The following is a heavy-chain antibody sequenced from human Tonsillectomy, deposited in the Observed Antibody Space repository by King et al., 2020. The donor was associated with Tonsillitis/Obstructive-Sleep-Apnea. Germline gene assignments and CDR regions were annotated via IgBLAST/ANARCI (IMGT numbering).Heavy chain of an antibody. D-gene: IGHD3-10*01. J-gene: IGHJ6*03. V-gene: IGHV5-10-1*01. CDR1: GYSFTSYW. CDR3: TGGSGSYHSNGGYYYYMDV. CDR2: IDPSDSYT. Sequence: EVQLVQSGAEVKKPGESLRISCKGSGYSFTSYWISWVRQMPGKGLEWMGRIDPSDSYTNYSPSFQGHVTISADKSISTAYLQWSSLKASDTAMYYCTGGSGSYHSNGGYYYYMDVWGKGTTVTVSS.